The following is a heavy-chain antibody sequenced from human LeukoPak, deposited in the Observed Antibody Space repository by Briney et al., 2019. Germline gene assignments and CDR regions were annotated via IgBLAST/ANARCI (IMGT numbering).Heavy chain of an antibody. D-gene: IGHD2-2*01. J-gene: IGHJ4*02. CDR1: GFTFSSYA. V-gene: IGHV3-23*01. CDR2: ISGSGGST. CDR3: AKEGVVPAAAAYYFYY. Sequence: GVSLTLSCAASGFTFSSYAMSWVRQAPGKGLEWVSAISGSGGSTYYADSVKGRFTISRDNSKNSLYLQMGSLRAEDTAVYYCAKEGVVPAAAAYYFYYCGQGTLVTVSS.